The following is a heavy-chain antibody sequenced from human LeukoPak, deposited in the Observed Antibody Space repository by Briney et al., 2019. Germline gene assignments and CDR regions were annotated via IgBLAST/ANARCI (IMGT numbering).Heavy chain of an antibody. CDR2: ISDSGGSR. CDR3: AKRVDSSGYYYLPHFDY. Sequence: QTGGSLRLSCAASGFTFRIYAMSWVRQAPGKGLEWVSVISDSGGSRYHADSVKGRFTISRDNSKNTLYLQMNSLRAEDTAVYYCAKRVDSSGYYYLPHFDYWGQGTLVTVSS. V-gene: IGHV3-23*01. CDR1: GFTFRIYA. D-gene: IGHD3-22*01. J-gene: IGHJ4*02.